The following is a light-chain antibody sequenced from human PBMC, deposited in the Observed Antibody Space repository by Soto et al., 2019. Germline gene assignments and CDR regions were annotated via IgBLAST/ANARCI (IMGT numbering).Light chain of an antibody. Sequence: DIPMTQSPSSLSASVGDRVTITCRASQGISNYLAWYQQKPGKVPQVVIYAASTLQPGVPSRFSGSGSGTDFTLTISSLQPEDVATYFCQKYNNAPPTFGGGTKVEIK. CDR1: QGISNY. V-gene: IGKV1-27*01. CDR3: QKYNNAPPT. J-gene: IGKJ4*01. CDR2: AAS.